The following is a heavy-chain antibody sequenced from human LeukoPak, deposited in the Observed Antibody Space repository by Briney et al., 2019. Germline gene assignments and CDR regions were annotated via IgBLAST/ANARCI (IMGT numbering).Heavy chain of an antibody. D-gene: IGHD3-22*01. CDR3: ARQASGGYYFGY. CDR1: GFTFSSYA. CDR2: ISYDGSNK. V-gene: IGHV3-30*04. J-gene: IGHJ4*02. Sequence: GGSLRLSCAASGFTFSSYAMHWVRQAPGKGLEWVAVISYDGSNKYYADSVKGRFTISRDNSKNTLYLQMNSLRAEDTAVYYCARQASGGYYFGYWGQGTLVTVSS.